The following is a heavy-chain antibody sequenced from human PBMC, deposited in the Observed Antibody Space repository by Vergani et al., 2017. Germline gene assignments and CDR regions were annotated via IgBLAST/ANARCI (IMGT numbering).Heavy chain of an antibody. CDR3: ARETEAGWFDP. CDR1: GFTFSNYA. V-gene: IGHV3-23*01. J-gene: IGHJ5*02. Sequence: EVQLLESGGGLVQPGGSLRLSCAASGFTFSNYAMSWVRQAPGKGLEWVSGISGSGGSTYYADSAKGRFTISRDNSKNTLYLQMNSLRAEDTAVYYCARETEAGWFDPWGQGTLVTVSS. CDR2: ISGSGGST.